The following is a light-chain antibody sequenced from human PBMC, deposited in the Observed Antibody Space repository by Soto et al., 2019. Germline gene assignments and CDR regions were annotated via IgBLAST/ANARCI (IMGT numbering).Light chain of an antibody. CDR2: TAS. CDR3: QHLNSYPLT. V-gene: IGKV1-9*01. CDR1: QDITSY. J-gene: IGKJ4*01. Sequence: IQLTQSPSFLSASVGDRVTITCRASQDITSYLAWYQQKPGKAPTLLIYTASTLQSGVPSKFSGSGAGTEFTLTISSLQPEDFATYFCQHLNSYPLTFGGGTKVEIK.